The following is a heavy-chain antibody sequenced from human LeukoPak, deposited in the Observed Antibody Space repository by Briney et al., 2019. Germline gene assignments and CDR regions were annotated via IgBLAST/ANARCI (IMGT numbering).Heavy chain of an antibody. J-gene: IGHJ4*02. CDR2: ISFSVNTK. D-gene: IGHD6-19*01. V-gene: IGHV3-48*04. CDR3: ARGAYSSGWAYFDH. CDR1: GFTFSDYS. Sequence: GGSLRLSCAASGFTFSDYSMNWVRQAPGKGLEWVSYISFSVNTKYYGDSVKGRFSISRDNAKNSLYLHMDSLRAEDTAVYYCARGAYSSGWAYFDHWGQGTLVTVSS.